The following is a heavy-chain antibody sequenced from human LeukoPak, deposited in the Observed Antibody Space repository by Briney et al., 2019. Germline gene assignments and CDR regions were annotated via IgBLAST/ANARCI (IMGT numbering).Heavy chain of an antibody. V-gene: IGHV3-23*01. Sequence: GGSLRLSCAASGFTFSNYAMSWVRQAPGKGLEWVSTVSGSGGSTYYADSVKGRFTISRDNSKNTLYLQMNSLRAEDTAVYYCAKSTTVTTRNWLDPWGQGTLVTVSS. D-gene: IGHD4-17*01. CDR3: AKSTTVTTRNWLDP. CDR1: GFTFSNYA. J-gene: IGHJ5*02. CDR2: VSGSGGST.